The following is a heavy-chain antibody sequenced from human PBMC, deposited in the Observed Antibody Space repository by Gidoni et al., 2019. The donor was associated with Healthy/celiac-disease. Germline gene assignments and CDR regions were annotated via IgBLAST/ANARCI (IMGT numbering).Heavy chain of an antibody. J-gene: IGHJ3*02. V-gene: IGHV4-59*01. D-gene: IGHD5-12*01. Sequence: QVQLQESGPGLVKPSETLSLTCTVSGGSISSYYWSWIRQPPGKGLEWIGYIYYSGSTNYNPSLKSRVTISVDTSKNQFSLKLSSVTAADTAVYYCASMATIEAFDIWGQGTMVTVSS. CDR1: GGSISSYY. CDR2: IYYSGST. CDR3: ASMATIEAFDI.